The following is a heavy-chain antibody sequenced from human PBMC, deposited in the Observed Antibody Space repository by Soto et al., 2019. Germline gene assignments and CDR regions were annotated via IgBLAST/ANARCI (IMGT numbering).Heavy chain of an antibody. J-gene: IGHJ4*02. CDR3: AKSHTTSGWYVTTDY. CDR1: GFTFGDYA. CDR2: ISWNSGSI. Sequence: HPGGSLRLSCAASGFTFGDYAMQWVRQAPGKGLEWVSAISWNSGSIDYADSVKGRFTISRDNAKNSLYLQMNSLRAEDTALYYCAKSHTTSGWYVTTDYWGQGTRVTSPQ. V-gene: IGHV3-9*01. D-gene: IGHD6-19*01.